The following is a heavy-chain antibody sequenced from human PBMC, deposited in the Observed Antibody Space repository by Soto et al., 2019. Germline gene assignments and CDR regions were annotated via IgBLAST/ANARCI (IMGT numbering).Heavy chain of an antibody. D-gene: IGHD6-6*01. Sequence: ASVKVSCKASGGTFSSYAISWVRQAPGQGLEWMGGIIPIFGTANYAQKFQGRVTITADESTSIAYMELSSLRSEDTAVYYCARDQYSSSSWNYYYGMDVWGQGTTVTVSS. CDR3: ARDQYSSSSWNYYYGMDV. CDR1: GGTFSSYA. CDR2: IIPIFGTA. V-gene: IGHV1-69*13. J-gene: IGHJ6*02.